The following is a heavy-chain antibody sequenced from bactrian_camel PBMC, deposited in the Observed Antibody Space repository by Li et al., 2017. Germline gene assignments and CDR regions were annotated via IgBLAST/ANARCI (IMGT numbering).Heavy chain of an antibody. D-gene: IGHD3*01. CDR3: AADRGIYSVSWCSDYNY. J-gene: IGHJ4*01. V-gene: IGHV3S53*01. CDR2: ISSDGST. CDR1: GHTLMSYV. Sequence: HVQLVESGGGSVQAGGSLRLSCAASGHTLMSYVMAWFRETPGKMREGVAAISSDGSTSYSDSVKGRFTISRDNAKNTMYLQMNSLKPEDTAMYYCAADRGIYSVSWCSDYNYWGQGTQVTVS.